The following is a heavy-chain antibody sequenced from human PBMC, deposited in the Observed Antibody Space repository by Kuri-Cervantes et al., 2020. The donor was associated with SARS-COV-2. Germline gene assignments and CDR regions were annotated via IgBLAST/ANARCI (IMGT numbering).Heavy chain of an antibody. CDR3: ARDVAVTTRGYMDV. V-gene: IGHV1-18*01. CDR2: ISAYNGNT. J-gene: IGHJ6*03. CDR1: DYTFTSYG. Sequence: ASVKVSCKASDYTFTSYGISWVRQAPGQGLEWMGWISAYNGNTNYAQKLQGGVTMTTDTSTSTAYMELRSLRSDDTAVYYCARDVAVTTRGYMDVWGKGTTVTVSS. D-gene: IGHD4-11*01.